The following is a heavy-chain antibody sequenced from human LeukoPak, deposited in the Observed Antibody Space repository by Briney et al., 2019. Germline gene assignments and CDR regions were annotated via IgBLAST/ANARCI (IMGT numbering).Heavy chain of an antibody. CDR1: GFSFSTYD. J-gene: IGHJ4*02. D-gene: IGHD4-17*01. CDR3: ARHLTYAFDY. CDR2: IQYDGSNK. Sequence: GGSLRLSCAASGFSFSTYDMPWVRQAPGKGLEWVAYIQYDGSNKYFADSVKGRFTISRDNSKSTLYLQMNSLRAEDTAVYYCARHLTYAFDYWGQGTLVTVSS. V-gene: IGHV3-30*02.